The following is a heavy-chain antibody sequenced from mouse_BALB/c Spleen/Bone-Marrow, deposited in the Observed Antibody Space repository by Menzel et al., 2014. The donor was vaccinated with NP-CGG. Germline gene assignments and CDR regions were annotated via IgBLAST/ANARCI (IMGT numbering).Heavy chain of an antibody. Sequence: GSELVRPGASVKLSCKASGYTFTSYWVHWVKQRPGQGLEWIGNIYPGSGSPNYDERFKSKATLTVDTSSSTAYMQLSSLTSEDSAVYYCTIYAFAYWGQGTLVTVSA. V-gene: IGHV1S22*01. J-gene: IGHJ3*01. D-gene: IGHD2-12*01. CDR3: TIYAFAY. CDR1: GYTFTSYW. CDR2: IYPGSGSP.